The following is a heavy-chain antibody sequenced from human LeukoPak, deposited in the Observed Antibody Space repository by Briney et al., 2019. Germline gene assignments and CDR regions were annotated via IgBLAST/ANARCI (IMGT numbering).Heavy chain of an antibody. D-gene: IGHD3-10*01. CDR1: GFTFSNYG. Sequence: PGRSLRLSCAASGFTFSNYGMNWVRQAPGKGLEWVSFTHTSGSYIYYGDSVKGRFTISRDNAKNLLFLQMNGLRAEDTAVYYCARGRSITLLRGVAMSDGFDIWGQGAMVAVSS. J-gene: IGHJ3*02. CDR3: ARGRSITLLRGVAMSDGFDI. CDR2: THTSGSYI. V-gene: IGHV3-21*06.